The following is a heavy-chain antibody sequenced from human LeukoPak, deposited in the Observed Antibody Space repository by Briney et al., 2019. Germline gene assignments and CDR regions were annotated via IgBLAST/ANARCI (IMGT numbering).Heavy chain of an antibody. Sequence: GGSLRLSCAASGFTFSSYWMTWVRQAPGKGLEWVANIKQDGNEKYYVDSVKGRSTISRDNPENSLYLQMNSLRAEDTAVYYCARGRSGSRYLDYWGQGTLVTVSS. J-gene: IGHJ4*02. CDR2: IKQDGNEK. D-gene: IGHD1-26*01. CDR3: ARGRSGSRYLDY. CDR1: GFTFSSYW. V-gene: IGHV3-7*04.